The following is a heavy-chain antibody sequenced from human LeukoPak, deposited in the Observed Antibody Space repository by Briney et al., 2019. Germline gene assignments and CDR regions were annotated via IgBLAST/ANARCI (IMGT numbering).Heavy chain of an antibody. CDR1: GGSISSSSYY. CDR3: ARHVGYSYGPLLYYCYMDV. V-gene: IGHV4-39*01. D-gene: IGHD5-18*01. Sequence: SETLSLACTVSGGSISSSSYYWGWIRQPPGKGLEWIGSIYYSGSTYYNPSLKSRVTISVDTSKNQFSLKLSSVTAADTAVYYCARHVGYSYGPLLYYCYMDVWGKGTTVTVSS. CDR2: IYYSGST. J-gene: IGHJ6*03.